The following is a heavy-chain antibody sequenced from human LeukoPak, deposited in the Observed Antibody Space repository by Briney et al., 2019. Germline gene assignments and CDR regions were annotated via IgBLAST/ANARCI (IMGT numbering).Heavy chain of an antibody. D-gene: IGHD3-9*01. CDR3: ARGPSRVDWLFPYYFDY. CDR2: IIPIFGTA. J-gene: IGHJ4*02. Sequence: ASVKVSCKASGGTFSSYAISWVRQAPGQGLEWMGGIIPIFGTANYAQKFQGRVTITAGESASTAYMELSRLRSDDTAVYYCARGPSRVDWLFPYYFDYWGQGTLVTVSS. V-gene: IGHV1-69*13. CDR1: GGTFSSYA.